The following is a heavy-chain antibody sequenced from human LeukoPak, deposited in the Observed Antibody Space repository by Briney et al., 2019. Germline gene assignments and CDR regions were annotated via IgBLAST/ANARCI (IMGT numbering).Heavy chain of an antibody. CDR2: IRSRTDSSAT. CDR1: GFSPSDAT. V-gene: IGHV3-73*01. D-gene: IGHD6-19*01. J-gene: IGHJ4*02. CDR3: VVDGRGWTGFDY. Sequence: PGGSLRLSCAASGFSPSDATMHWVRQASGKGLEWVGHIRSRTDSSATTYTASLKGKFIISRDDSKNTAFLQMNSLQTEDTAVYYCVVDGRGWTGFDYWGQGTLVTVSS.